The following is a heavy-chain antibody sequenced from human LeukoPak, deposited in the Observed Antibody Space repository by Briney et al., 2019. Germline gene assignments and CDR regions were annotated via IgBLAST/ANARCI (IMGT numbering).Heavy chain of an antibody. J-gene: IGHJ3*02. D-gene: IGHD3-22*01. V-gene: IGHV3-30*03. CDR3: ARDYYYDSPGAFDI. CDR1: GFTFSSYG. Sequence: PGGSLRLSCAASGFTFSSYGMHWVRQAPGKGLEWVAVMAYDGSNKYYADSVKGRFTISRDNSKNTLYLQMNSLRAEDTAVYYCARDYYYDSPGAFDIWGQGTMVTVSS. CDR2: MAYDGSNK.